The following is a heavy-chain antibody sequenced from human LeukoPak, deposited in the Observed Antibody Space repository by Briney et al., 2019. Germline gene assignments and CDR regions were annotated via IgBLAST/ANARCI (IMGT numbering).Heavy chain of an antibody. D-gene: IGHD3-10*01. J-gene: IGHJ3*01. CDR1: GFTFDLYG. CDR2: LSCRTRTE. Sequence: GGSLRLSCAASGFTFDLYGMHWVRQPPGQGLQWVSGLSCRTRTEGYADSVKGRFSISRDQAGNSLFLQMNSLRPDDTALYYCVRAEGTYNYDSGSLKHHFDLWRKGTMLTVSS. V-gene: IGHV3-9*01. CDR3: VRAEGTYNYDSGSLKHHFDL.